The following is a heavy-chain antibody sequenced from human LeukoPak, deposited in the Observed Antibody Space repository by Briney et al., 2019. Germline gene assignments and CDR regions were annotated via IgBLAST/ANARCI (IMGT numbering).Heavy chain of an antibody. CDR1: GFTFSSYA. J-gene: IGHJ4*02. Sequence: GRSLRLSCAASGFTFSSYAMHWVRQAPDKGLEWVAVISYDGSNKYYADSVKGRFTISRDNSKNTLYLQMNSLRAEDTAVYYCAKEAQGCSITSCYFDSWGQGTLVTVSS. CDR3: AKEAQGCSITSCYFDS. D-gene: IGHD2-2*01. CDR2: ISYDGSNK. V-gene: IGHV3-30-3*01.